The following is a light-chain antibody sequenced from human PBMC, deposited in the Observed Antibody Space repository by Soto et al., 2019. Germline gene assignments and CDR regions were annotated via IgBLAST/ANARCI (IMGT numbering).Light chain of an antibody. Sequence: DIQMTQSPSTLSASVGDRVTITCRASQSINIWLAWYQQKPGKAPKVLIYDASSLKSGVPSGFSGSGSGTEFTLTISSLQPDDFATYYCQQYKSYSWTFGQGTKVDIK. J-gene: IGKJ1*01. CDR3: QQYKSYSWT. CDR1: QSINIW. CDR2: DAS. V-gene: IGKV1-5*01.